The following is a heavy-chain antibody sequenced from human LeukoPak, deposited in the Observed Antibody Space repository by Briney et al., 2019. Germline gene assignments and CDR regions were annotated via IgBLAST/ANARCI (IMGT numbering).Heavy chain of an antibody. CDR2: ISGSGGST. Sequence: PGGSLRLSCAASGFTFSSYAMSWVRQAPGKGLEWVSAISGSGGSTYYADSVKGRFTISRDNSKNTLYLQMNSLRAEDTAVYYCASIYGDYESHYYYYGMDVWGQGTTVSVSS. V-gene: IGHV3-23*01. CDR3: ASIYGDYESHYYYYGMDV. D-gene: IGHD4-17*01. J-gene: IGHJ6*02. CDR1: GFTFSSYA.